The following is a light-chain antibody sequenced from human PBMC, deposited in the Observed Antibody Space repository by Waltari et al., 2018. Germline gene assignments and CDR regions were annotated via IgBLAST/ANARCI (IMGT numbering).Light chain of an antibody. J-gene: IGLJ1*01. CDR1: SLRTSY. Sequence: SSELSQDPAVSVALGQTVRITCQGDSLRTSYATWYQQKPGQAPLLVIYGKNNRPSGIPDRFSGSSSGETASLTITGAQAEDEADYYCFSRDSSANHRVFGTGTQVTVL. CDR3: FSRDSSANHRV. CDR2: GKN. V-gene: IGLV3-19*01.